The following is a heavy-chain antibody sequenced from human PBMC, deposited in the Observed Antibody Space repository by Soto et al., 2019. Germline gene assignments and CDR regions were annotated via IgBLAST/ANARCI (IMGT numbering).Heavy chain of an antibody. V-gene: IGHV3-33*01. J-gene: IGHJ3*02. CDR2: IWYDGSNK. D-gene: IGHD6-13*01. Sequence: QVQLVESGGGVVQPGRSLRLSCAASGFTFSSYGMQWVRQAPGKGLEWVAVIWYDGSNKYYADSVKGRFTISRDNSKNTLYLQMNRLRAEDTAVYYCAREPSSSWVDDAFDIWGQGTMVTVSS. CDR3: AREPSSSWVDDAFDI. CDR1: GFTFSSYG.